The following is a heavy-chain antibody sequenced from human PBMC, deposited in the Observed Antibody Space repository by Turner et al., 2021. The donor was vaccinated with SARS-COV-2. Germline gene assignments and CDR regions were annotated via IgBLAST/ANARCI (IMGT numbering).Heavy chain of an antibody. J-gene: IGHJ4*02. CDR2: IDSSSSTI. Sequence: EVHLVESGGGLVQPGGSLRLSCVASGFTFSTYSMNWVRQAPGKGLEWVSYIDSSSSTIYYADSVEGRFTISRDNAKNSLYLQMNSLRADDTAVYYCASPFDYWGQGTLVTVSS. CDR1: GFTFSTYS. V-gene: IGHV3-48*01. CDR3: ASPFDY.